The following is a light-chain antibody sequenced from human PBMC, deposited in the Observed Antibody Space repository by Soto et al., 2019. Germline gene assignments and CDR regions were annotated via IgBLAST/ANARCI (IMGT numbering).Light chain of an antibody. V-gene: IGKV1-5*01. CDR1: QSISDW. Sequence: DIQMTQSPSTLSPSVGDRVTITCRASQSISDWLAWYQQKPGKAPRLLIYDVSTLGSGVPSRFRGSGSGTEFTLTITTLQPDDFATYFCQHYHSYPWTFGQGTKVDIK. CDR2: DVS. CDR3: QHYHSYPWT. J-gene: IGKJ1*01.